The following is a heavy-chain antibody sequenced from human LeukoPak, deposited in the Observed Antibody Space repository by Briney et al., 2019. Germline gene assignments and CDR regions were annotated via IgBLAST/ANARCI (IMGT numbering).Heavy chain of an antibody. D-gene: IGHD2-21*02. Sequence: VSLRLSCVASEFDFFSYGMQWVRQAPGKGLVWVSRIFTDGSTTSYADSVKGRFTISRDNAKNTLYLEMKSLRVEDTAVYYCARELPREVTLDYWGQGTLVTVSP. V-gene: IGHV3-74*01. J-gene: IGHJ4*01. CDR2: IFTDGSTT. CDR3: ARELPREVTLDY. CDR1: EFDFFSYG.